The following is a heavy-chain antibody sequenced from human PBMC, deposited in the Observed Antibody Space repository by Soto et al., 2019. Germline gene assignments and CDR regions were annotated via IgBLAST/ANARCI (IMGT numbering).Heavy chain of an antibody. CDR3: AEAGLTREYSWFDP. CDR2: IYYSGST. D-gene: IGHD6-13*01. J-gene: IGHJ5*02. CDR1: GGSISSGGYY. V-gene: IGHV4-31*03. Sequence: SETLSLTCTVSGGSISSGGYYWSWIRQHPGKGLEWIGCIYYSGSTYYNPSLKSRVTISVDTSKNQFSLKLSSVTAADTAVYYCAEAGLTREYSWFDPWGQGTLVTVSS.